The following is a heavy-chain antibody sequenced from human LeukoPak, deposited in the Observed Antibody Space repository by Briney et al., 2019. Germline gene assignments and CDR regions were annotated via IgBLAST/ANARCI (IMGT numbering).Heavy chain of an antibody. Sequence: ASVKVSCKASGYTFTGYYMHWVLQAPGQGLEWMGRINPSTGGTNSAQKFQGRVTMTRDTSISTAYMELSRLTSDDTAIYYCARGQPYGDYNYFDPWGQGTLVTVSS. J-gene: IGHJ5*02. V-gene: IGHV1-2*06. CDR1: GYTFTGYY. CDR2: INPSTGGT. D-gene: IGHD4-17*01. CDR3: ARGQPYGDYNYFDP.